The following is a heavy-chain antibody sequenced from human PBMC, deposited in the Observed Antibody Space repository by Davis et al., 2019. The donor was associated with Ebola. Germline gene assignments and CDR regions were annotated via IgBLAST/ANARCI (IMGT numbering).Heavy chain of an antibody. Sequence: ASVKVSCKASGYTFTNSAINWVRQAPGQGLEWMGWINTNTGNPTYAQGFTGRFVFSLDTSVSTAYLQISSLKAEDTAVYYCARDLQQQLSRDYYYGMDVWGKGTTVTVSS. CDR1: GYTFTNSA. V-gene: IGHV7-4-1*02. J-gene: IGHJ6*04. CDR3: ARDLQQQLSRDYYYGMDV. CDR2: INTNTGNP. D-gene: IGHD6-13*01.